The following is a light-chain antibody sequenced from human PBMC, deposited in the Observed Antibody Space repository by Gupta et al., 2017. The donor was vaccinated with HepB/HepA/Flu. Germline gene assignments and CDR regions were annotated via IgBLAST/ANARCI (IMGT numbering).Light chain of an antibody. CDR2: DVS. CDR3: SSYSSTSTLGV. Sequence: QSALTQPASVSGSPGQSITISCTGTRSDIGGYTYVSWYQQHPGKAPKLLIYDVSHRPSGVSNRFSGSKSGNTASLTISGRQAEDEADYYCSSYSSTSTLGVFGGGTKLTVL. CDR1: RSDIGGYTY. J-gene: IGLJ3*02. V-gene: IGLV2-14*03.